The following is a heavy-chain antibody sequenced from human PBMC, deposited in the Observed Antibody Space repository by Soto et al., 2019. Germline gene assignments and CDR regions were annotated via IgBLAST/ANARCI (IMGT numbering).Heavy chain of an antibody. D-gene: IGHD3-3*01. V-gene: IGHV3-66*01. J-gene: IGHJ5*02. Sequence: GGSLRLSCAASGFTFRAFAMNWVRQAPGKGLEWVSVISSGSATTYADSVKGRFTISRDNSKNTLYFQMNSLRAEDTAVYYCARDLNYVFWSGYYSEPWGQGTLVTVSS. CDR3: ARDLNYVFWSGYYSEP. CDR2: ISSGSAT. CDR1: GFTFRAFA.